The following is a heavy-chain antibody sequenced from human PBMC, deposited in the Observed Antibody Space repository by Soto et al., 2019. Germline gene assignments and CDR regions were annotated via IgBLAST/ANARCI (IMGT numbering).Heavy chain of an antibody. CDR3: AKAYFVWSSEQPYYFDY. V-gene: IGHV3-23*01. CDR1: GFTFSNYA. CDR2: ISGSGGRS. J-gene: IGHJ4*02. Sequence: EVQLLDSGGCLVQPGGSLRLSCAASGFTFSNYAMTWVRQGPGKGLEWVSGISGSGGRSYYADSVKGRFTISRDNSKSTLYLQMNSRRAEDTAVYYCAKAYFVWSSEQPYYFDYWGQGTLVTVSS. D-gene: IGHD3-16*01.